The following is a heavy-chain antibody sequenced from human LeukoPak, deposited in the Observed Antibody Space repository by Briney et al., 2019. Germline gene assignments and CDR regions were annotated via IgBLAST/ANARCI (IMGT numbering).Heavy chain of an antibody. CDR1: GYAFTTYG. Sequence: ASVKVSCKASGYAFTTYGISWVRQAPGQGLEWMGWISAYNGNTNYAQKLQGRVTMITDTSTSTAYMELRSLRSDDTAVYYCARQCGSLCPFDYWGQGTLVTVSS. D-gene: IGHD1-26*01. CDR3: ARQCGSLCPFDY. CDR2: ISAYNGNT. J-gene: IGHJ4*02. V-gene: IGHV1-18*01.